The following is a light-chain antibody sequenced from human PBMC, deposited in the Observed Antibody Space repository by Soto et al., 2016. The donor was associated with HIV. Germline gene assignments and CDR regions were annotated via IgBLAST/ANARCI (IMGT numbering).Light chain of an antibody. J-gene: IGLJ3*02. V-gene: IGLV3-19*01. CDR3: NSRDISGNHE. CDR2: AKN. CDR1: SLRNYY. Sequence: SSELTQDPAVSVALGKTASIRCQGDSLRNYYASWYQQKPGQAPLLVIYAKNNRPSGIPDRFSGSTSGNTASLTITGAQAEDEADYYCNSRDISGNHEFGGGTKLTVL.